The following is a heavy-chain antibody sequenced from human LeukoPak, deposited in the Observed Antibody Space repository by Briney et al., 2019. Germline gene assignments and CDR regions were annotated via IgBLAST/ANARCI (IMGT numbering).Heavy chain of an antibody. CDR1: GGSISSYY. CDR2: IYYSGST. J-gene: IGHJ4*02. V-gene: IGHV4-59*01. Sequence: SETLSLTCTVSGGSISSYYWSWIRQPPGKGLEWIGYIYYSGSTNYNPSLKSRVTISVDTSKNQFSLKLSSVTAADTAVYYCARGKVSSSTLWGQGTPVTVSS. CDR3: ARGKVSSSTL. D-gene: IGHD6-6*01.